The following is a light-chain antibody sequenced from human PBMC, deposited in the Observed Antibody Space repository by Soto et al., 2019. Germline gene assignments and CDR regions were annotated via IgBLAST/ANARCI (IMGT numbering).Light chain of an antibody. CDR1: SSDVGGYNY. Sequence: QSALTQPPSASGSPGQSVTISCTGTSSDVGGYNYVSWYQQHPGKAPKLMIYGVTNRPSGVPDRFSGSKSGNTASLTVSGLQAEDEADYYCSSYAGSNWVFGGGTKVTVL. J-gene: IGLJ3*02. CDR3: SSYAGSNWV. V-gene: IGLV2-8*01. CDR2: GVT.